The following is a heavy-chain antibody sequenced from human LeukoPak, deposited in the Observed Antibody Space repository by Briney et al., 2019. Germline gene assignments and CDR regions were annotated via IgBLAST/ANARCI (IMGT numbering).Heavy chain of an antibody. V-gene: IGHV3-23*01. J-gene: IGHJ4*02. CDR1: GFTFSSYA. CDR3: AKDYYDSSGYYRIQSIYFDH. CDR2: ISGSGGST. Sequence: GGSLRLSCAASGFTFSSYAMSWVRQAPGKGLEWVSAISGSGGSTYYADSVKGRFTISRDNSKNTLYLQMNSLRAEDTAVYYCAKDYYDSSGYYRIQSIYFDHWGQGTLVTVSS. D-gene: IGHD3-22*01.